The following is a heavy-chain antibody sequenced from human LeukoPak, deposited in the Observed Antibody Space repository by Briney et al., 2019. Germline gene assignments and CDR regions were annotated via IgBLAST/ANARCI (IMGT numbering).Heavy chain of an antibody. CDR3: AHRRGYVVTNSFDP. CDR1: GFSLSTSGMG. CDR2: IYWNDDK. D-gene: IGHD5-12*01. Sequence: SGPTLVKPTQTLTLTCTFPGFSLSTSGMGVGWIRQPPGKALEWLALIYWNDDKRYSPSLKSRLTITKDTSKNQVVLTMTNMDPVDTATYYCAHRRGYVVTNSFDPWGQGTLVTVSS. V-gene: IGHV2-5*01. J-gene: IGHJ5*02.